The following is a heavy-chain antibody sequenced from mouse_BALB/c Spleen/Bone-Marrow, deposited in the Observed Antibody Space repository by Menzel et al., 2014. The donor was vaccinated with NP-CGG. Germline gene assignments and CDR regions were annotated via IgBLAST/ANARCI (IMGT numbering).Heavy chain of an antibody. CDR1: GYTFSSYW. CDR3: ARGSYYGSSYEDYAMDY. D-gene: IGHD1-1*01. Sequence: QVQLQQSGAELMKPGASVKISCKATGYTFSSYWIEWVKQRPGHGLEWIGEILPGSGSTNYNEKFKGKATYTADTSSNTAYMQLSSLTSEDSAVYYCARGSYYGSSYEDYAMDYWGQGTSVTVSS. V-gene: IGHV1-9*01. J-gene: IGHJ4*01. CDR2: ILPGSGST.